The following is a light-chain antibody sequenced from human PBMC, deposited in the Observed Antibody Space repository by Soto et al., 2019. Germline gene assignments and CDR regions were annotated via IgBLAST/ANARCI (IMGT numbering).Light chain of an antibody. J-gene: IGLJ3*02. Sequence: QSVLTQPPSVSGTPGQRVTISCSGSSSNIGRNSVYWYQQLPGTAPRLLIHSNNQRPSGVPDRFSGSKSATSASLAISGLRSEDEADYYCAARDDSLSGPVFGGGTKLTVL. V-gene: IGLV1-47*02. CDR1: SSNIGRNS. CDR3: AARDDSLSGPV. CDR2: SNN.